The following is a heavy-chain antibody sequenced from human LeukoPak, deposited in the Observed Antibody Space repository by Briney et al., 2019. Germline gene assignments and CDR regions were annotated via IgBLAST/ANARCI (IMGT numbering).Heavy chain of an antibody. CDR3: ARDLGQYYDTSDNWFDP. CDR1: GFTFDDYG. V-gene: IGHV3-74*01. D-gene: IGHD3-22*01. Sequence: GGTLRLSCAASGFTFDDYGMSWVRQAPGKGLVWVSRINSDGINTSYADSVKGRFTISRDNAKNTLNLQMNSLRAEDTAVYYCARDLGQYYDTSDNWFDPWGQGTLVTVSS. J-gene: IGHJ5*02. CDR2: INSDGINT.